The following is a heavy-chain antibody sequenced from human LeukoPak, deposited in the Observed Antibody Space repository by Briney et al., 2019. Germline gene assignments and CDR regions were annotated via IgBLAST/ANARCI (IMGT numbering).Heavy chain of an antibody. CDR3: ARTAWSAHLLFDY. CDR1: GYTFTGYY. V-gene: IGHV1-2*02. D-gene: IGHD2-8*02. J-gene: IGHJ4*02. CDR2: INPNSGGT. Sequence: ASVKVSCKASGYTFTGYYMHWMRQAPGQGLEWMGWINPNSGGTNYAQKFQGRVTMTRDTSISTAYMELSRLRSDDTAVYYCARTAWSAHLLFDYWGQGTLVTVSS.